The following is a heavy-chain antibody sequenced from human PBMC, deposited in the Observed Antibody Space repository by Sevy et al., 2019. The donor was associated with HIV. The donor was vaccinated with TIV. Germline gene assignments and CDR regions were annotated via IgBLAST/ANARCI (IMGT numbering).Heavy chain of an antibody. CDR3: AKDLPDYDILTGYPGAFDY. CDR1: GFTFDDYA. CDR2: ISWNGGSI. D-gene: IGHD3-9*01. V-gene: IGHV3-9*01. Sequence: GGSLRLSCAASGFTFDDYAMHWVRQAPGKGLEWVSGISWNGGSIGYADSVKGRFTISRDNAKNSLYLQMNSLRAEDTALYYCAKDLPDYDILTGYPGAFDYWGQGTLVTVSS. J-gene: IGHJ4*02.